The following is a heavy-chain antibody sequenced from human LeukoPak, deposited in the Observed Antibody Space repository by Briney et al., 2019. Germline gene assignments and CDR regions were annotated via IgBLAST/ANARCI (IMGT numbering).Heavy chain of an antibody. CDR2: ISGDGGSK. D-gene: IGHD1-1*01. CDR1: GFTFDAHS. J-gene: IGHJ4*02. CDR3: AKRSGAPNNFDF. V-gene: IGHV3-43*02. Sequence: GGSPRLSCAASGFTFDAHSMHWLRQAPGKGLEWVSLISGDGGSKHYAASVKGRFTISRDNSEASLFLQMRSLRSEDTAFYYCAKRSGAPNNFDFWGQGALVTVSS.